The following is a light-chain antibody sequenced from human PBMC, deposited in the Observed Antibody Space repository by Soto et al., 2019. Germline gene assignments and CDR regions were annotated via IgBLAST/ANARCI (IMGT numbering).Light chain of an antibody. CDR1: QTVLYSSNNRNY. V-gene: IGKV4-1*01. CDR3: QQSYSTPIT. J-gene: IGKJ5*01. CDR2: WAS. Sequence: DIVMTQPPESLAVSLGERASINCNSSQTVLYSSNNRNYLAWYQQKPGQPPRLLIYWASTRESGVPDRFSGSGSGTDFTLTISSLQPEDFATYYCQQSYSTPITFGQGTRLEIK.